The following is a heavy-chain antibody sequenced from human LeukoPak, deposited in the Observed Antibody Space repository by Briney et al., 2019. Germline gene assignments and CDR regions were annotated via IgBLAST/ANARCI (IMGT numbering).Heavy chain of an antibody. CDR2: ICDSGRTI. J-gene: IGHJ4*02. CDR3: ARDRLGDYDHSGYYDK. V-gene: IGHV3-48*04. CDR1: GFTFVSYS. D-gene: IGHD3-22*01. Sequence: PGGSLRLSCAASGFTFVSYSFNWIRQAPGKGLEWVSYICDSGRTIYYADSVKGRFTISRDNAKNSVYLQMNNLRAEDTAVYYCARDRLGDYDHSGYYDKWGQGTLVTVSS.